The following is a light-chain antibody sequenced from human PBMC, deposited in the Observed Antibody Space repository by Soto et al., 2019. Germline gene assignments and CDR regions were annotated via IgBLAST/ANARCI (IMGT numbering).Light chain of an antibody. CDR3: QHYGTSPPALT. CDR1: QSVSSSH. J-gene: IGKJ4*01. Sequence: DIVLTQSPGTLSLPPGERAILSCGASQSVSSSHLAWYQKKPGQAPRLLIYGASSRATGIPDRFSGSGSGTDFSLTISRLEPEDFAVYYCQHYGTSPPALTFCGGTKVEIK. CDR2: GAS. V-gene: IGKV3-20*01.